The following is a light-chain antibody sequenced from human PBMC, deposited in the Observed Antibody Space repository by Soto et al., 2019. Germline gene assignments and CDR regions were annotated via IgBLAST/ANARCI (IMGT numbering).Light chain of an antibody. CDR1: QSIGTS. CDR2: GAS. J-gene: IGKJ1*01. CDR3: QQYITYST. V-gene: IGKV1-5*01. Sequence: DIQMTQSPSTLSASVGDTVTITCRASQSIGTSLAWYQQKPGKAPNLLISGASTLEEGVPSRFRGSGSGTEFTLTITSLQTDDFATYYCQQYITYSTFGQGTKVDIK.